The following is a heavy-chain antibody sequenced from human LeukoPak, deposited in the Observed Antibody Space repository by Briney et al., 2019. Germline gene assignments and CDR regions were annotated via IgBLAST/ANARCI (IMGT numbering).Heavy chain of an antibody. D-gene: IGHD5-18*01. CDR3: ASDDSYGEDY. Sequence: GGSLRLSCAASGFTFSNYSMNWVRRAPGKGLEWVSYISSSSSTIYYADSVKGRFTISRDNAKNSLYLQMNSLRAEDTAVYYCASDDSYGEDYWGQGTLVTVSS. J-gene: IGHJ4*02. CDR2: ISSSSSTI. CDR1: GFTFSNYS. V-gene: IGHV3-48*04.